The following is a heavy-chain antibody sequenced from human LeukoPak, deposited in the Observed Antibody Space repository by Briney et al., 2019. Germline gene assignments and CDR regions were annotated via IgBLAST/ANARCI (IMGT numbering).Heavy chain of an antibody. D-gene: IGHD6-19*01. CDR2: IRYDVIKK. J-gene: IGHJ5*02. Sequence: PVGCLRLSCAASGFTFSSYGIHCVRQSPGKGLGWWACIRYDVIKKYYADSVKCRFTISRDNSKNTLYLQMTRLRAEDTAVYYCAKGGAFRGWSPFDTWGQGTLVTVSS. CDR3: AKGGAFRGWSPFDT. CDR1: GFTFSSYG. V-gene: IGHV3-30*02.